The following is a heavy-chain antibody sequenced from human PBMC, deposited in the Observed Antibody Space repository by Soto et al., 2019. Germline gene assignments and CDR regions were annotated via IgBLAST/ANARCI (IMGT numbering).Heavy chain of an antibody. J-gene: IGHJ4*02. CDR3: ARGDYGDYAWGY. V-gene: IGHV1-18*01. CDR2: ISLSNGNT. Sequence: ASVKVSCKASGYTFTSYDISWVRQAPGQGPAWMGWISLSNGNTNYAQNLQGRVTMTTDTSTNTAYMELRSLRSDDTALYYCARGDYGDYAWGYWGQGTLVTVSS. CDR1: GYTFTSYD. D-gene: IGHD4-17*01.